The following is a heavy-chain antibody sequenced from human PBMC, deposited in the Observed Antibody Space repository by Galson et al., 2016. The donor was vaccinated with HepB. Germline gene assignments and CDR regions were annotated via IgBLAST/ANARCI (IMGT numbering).Heavy chain of an antibody. V-gene: IGHV5-51*03. CDR2: IYPTDSDT. CDR3: ARNGGYNFNYFYYIDV. Sequence: QSGAEVKKPGESLKISCKGSGHNFNSHWIGWVRQMPGKGLEWMGIIYPTDSDTRYSPSFQAQVTMSVDKSTSTVYLQWSSLKASDTATYYCARNGGYNFNYFYYIDVWGKGTTVTVSS. CDR1: GHNFNSHW. D-gene: IGHD5-24*01. J-gene: IGHJ6*03.